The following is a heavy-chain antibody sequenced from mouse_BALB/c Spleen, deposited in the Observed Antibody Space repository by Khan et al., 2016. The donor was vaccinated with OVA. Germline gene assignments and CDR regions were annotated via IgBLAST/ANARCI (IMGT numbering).Heavy chain of an antibody. CDR1: GFSLTDYG. Sequence: VELVESGPGLVAPSQSLSITCTVSGFSLTDYGVSWIRQPPGKGLEWLGVIWGGGSTHYNSALTSRLSISKDNSKSQVFLKMNSLQTDDTAMYYCAKGVWSYYFALDYWGQGTSGTVSS. J-gene: IGHJ4*01. D-gene: IGHD2-10*02. CDR2: IWGGGST. CDR3: AKGVWSYYFALDY. V-gene: IGHV2-6-5*01.